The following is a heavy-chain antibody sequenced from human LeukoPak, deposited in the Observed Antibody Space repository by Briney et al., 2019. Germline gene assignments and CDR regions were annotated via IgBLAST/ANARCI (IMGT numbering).Heavy chain of an antibody. J-gene: IGHJ4*02. Sequence: GASVKVSYKASGYTFTGYYMHWVRQAPGQGLEWMGWINPNSAGTNYAQKFQGWVTMTRDTSISTAYMELSRLRSDDTAVYYSARSYSGYDLLFDYWGQGTLVTVSS. D-gene: IGHD5-12*01. CDR3: ARSYSGYDLLFDY. V-gene: IGHV1-2*04. CDR1: GYTFTGYY. CDR2: INPNSAGT.